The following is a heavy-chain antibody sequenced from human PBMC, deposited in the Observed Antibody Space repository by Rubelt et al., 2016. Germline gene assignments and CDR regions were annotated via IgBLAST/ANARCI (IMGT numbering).Heavy chain of an antibody. CDR3: ARHESAGSSWPFDD. CDR1: GESVSGYY. Sequence: QVQLQQWGAGLFKPSETLSLTCAVYGESVSGYYWSWIRQPPGKGLEWIGYIYYSGSANYNPSLKSRVTISVDTSKNQFSLKLTRGTATDTAVYYCARHESAGSSWPFDDWGQGTQVTVSS. CDR2: IYYSGSA. D-gene: IGHD6-13*01. J-gene: IGHJ4*02. V-gene: IGHV4-34*02.